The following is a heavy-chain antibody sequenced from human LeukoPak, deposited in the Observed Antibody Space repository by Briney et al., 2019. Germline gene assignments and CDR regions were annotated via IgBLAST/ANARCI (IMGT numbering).Heavy chain of an antibody. CDR2: ISPSGYIT. V-gene: IGHV3-23*01. CDR3: AKDDAWLRFGE. D-gene: IGHD3-10*01. CDR1: GFTFNNHG. Sequence: PGGSLTLSCAASGFTFNNHGMNWVRQAPGKGLEWVSGISPSGYITYYAVSVKGRYTISRDNSKNTLYLEVISLTAEDTAVYYCAKDDAWLRFGEWSQGTLVTVSS. J-gene: IGHJ4*02.